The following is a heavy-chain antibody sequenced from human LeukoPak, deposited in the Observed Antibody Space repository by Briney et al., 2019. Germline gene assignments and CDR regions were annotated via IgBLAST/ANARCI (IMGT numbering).Heavy chain of an antibody. D-gene: IGHD5-12*01. Sequence: SETPSLTCTVSGGSISSYYWNWIRQPAGKGLEWIGHIYSSGTTNYSPSLKSRVTTSVDKSKNHFSLKLSSVTAADTAVYYCARESAYDSSLDYWGQGTLVTVSS. CDR1: GGSISSYY. J-gene: IGHJ4*02. V-gene: IGHV4-4*07. CDR2: IYSSGTT. CDR3: ARESAYDSSLDY.